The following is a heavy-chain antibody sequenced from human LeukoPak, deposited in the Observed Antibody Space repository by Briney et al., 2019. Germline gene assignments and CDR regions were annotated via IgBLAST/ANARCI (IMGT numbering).Heavy chain of an antibody. Sequence: GSLRLSCAASGFTFSSYGMSWVRQPPGKGLEWIGYIYYTGSTNYNPSLKSRVTISVDTSKNQFSLKLSSVTAADTAVYYCARVEYSGYDYRGAFDIWGQGTMVTVSS. CDR3: ARVEYSGYDYRGAFDI. CDR2: IYYTGST. J-gene: IGHJ3*02. D-gene: IGHD5-12*01. V-gene: IGHV4-59*01. CDR1: GFTFSSYG.